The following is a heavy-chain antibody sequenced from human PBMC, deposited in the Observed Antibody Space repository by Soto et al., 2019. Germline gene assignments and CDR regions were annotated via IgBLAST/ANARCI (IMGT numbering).Heavy chain of an antibody. CDR3: ARASVVTPLWYFDL. Sequence: QVQLVQSGAEVKKPGASVKVSCKASGYTFTSYAMHWVRQAPGQRLEWMGWINAGNGNTKYSQKFRGRVTITRDTSASTAYMELSSLRSEDTAVYYCARASVVTPLWYFDLWGRGTLVTVSS. CDR1: GYTFTSYA. V-gene: IGHV1-3*01. D-gene: IGHD2-15*01. CDR2: INAGNGNT. J-gene: IGHJ2*01.